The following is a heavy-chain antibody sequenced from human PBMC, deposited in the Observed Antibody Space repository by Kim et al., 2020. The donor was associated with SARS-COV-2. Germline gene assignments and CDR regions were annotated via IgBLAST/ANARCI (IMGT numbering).Heavy chain of an antibody. J-gene: IGHJ5*02. V-gene: IGHV1-18*04. Sequence: ASVKVSCETSGYTFTSYGLSWLRQAPGQGLEWMGWISGYNGNTDYAEKFRGRLTVTTDTSTNTAYMELRSLRSDDTAIYYCARDRVTLIRGVIPPNHFDPWGQGTLVTVSS. D-gene: IGHD3-10*01. CDR3: ARDRVTLIRGVIPPNHFDP. CDR1: GYTFTSYG. CDR2: ISGYNGNT.